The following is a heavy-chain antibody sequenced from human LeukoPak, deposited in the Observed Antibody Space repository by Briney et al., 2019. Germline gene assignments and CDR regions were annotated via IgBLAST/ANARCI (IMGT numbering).Heavy chain of an antibody. CDR1: GYTFTSYA. V-gene: IGHV1-3*01. Sequence: GASVKVSCKASGYTFTSYAMHWVRQAPGQRLEWMGWINAGNGNTKYSQKFQGRVTITRDTSASTAYMELSSLRSEDTAVYYCARDRWWLDAFDIWGQGTMVTVSS. D-gene: IGHD2-15*01. CDR3: ARDRWWLDAFDI. J-gene: IGHJ3*02. CDR2: INAGNGNT.